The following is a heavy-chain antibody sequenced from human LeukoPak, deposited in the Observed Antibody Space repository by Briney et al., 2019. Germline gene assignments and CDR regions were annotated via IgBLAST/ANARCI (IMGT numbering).Heavy chain of an antibody. D-gene: IGHD3-22*01. CDR3: ARDDSSDAFDI. CDR1: GFTVSSNY. CDR2: IYSGGST. J-gene: IGHJ3*02. V-gene: IGHV3-53*01. Sequence: GGSLRLSCAASGFTVSSNYMSWVRQAPGKGLEWVSVIYSGGSTYYADSVKGRVTISRDNSNNTLYLQMNGLRAEDTAVYYCARDDSSDAFDIWGRGTMVTVSS.